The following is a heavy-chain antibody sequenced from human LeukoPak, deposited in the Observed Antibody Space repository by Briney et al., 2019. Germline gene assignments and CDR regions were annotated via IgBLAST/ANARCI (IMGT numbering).Heavy chain of an antibody. J-gene: IGHJ4*02. CDR3: ARVRGIKRRLGYYFDY. D-gene: IGHD3-16*01. CDR1: GGSISNYY. V-gene: IGHV4-59*01. CDR2: IYYSGST. Sequence: PSETLSLTCTVSGGSISNYYWSWIRQPPGKGLEWIGYIYYSGSTNYNPSLKSRVTISVDTSKNQFSLKLSSVTAADTAVYYCARVRGIKRRLGYYFDYWGQGTRVTVSS.